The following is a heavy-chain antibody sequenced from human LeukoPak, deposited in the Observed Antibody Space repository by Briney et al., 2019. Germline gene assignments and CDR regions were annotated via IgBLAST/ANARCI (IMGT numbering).Heavy chain of an antibody. J-gene: IGHJ4*02. CDR1: GGSISSSSYY. D-gene: IGHD3-10*01. CDR2: IYYSGST. V-gene: IGHV4-39*01. Sequence: SETLSLTCTVSGGSISSSSYYWGWIRQPPGKGLEWIGSIYYSGSTYYNPSLKSRVTISVDTSKNQFSLKLSSVTAADTAVYYCSEEKGDDGEVYFDYWGQGTLVTVSS. CDR3: SEEKGDDGEVYFDY.